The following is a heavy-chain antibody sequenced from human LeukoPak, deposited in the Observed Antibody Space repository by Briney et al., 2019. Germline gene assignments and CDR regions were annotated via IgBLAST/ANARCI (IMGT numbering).Heavy chain of an antibody. CDR2: INSDGSST. CDR1: GFTFSSYW. V-gene: IGHV3-74*01. Sequence: GGSLRLSCAASGFTFSSYWMHWVRQAPGKGLVWVSRINSDGSSTSYADSVKGRFTISRDNAKNTLYLQMNSLRAEDTAVYYCARGEVYYYDSSGYYYSYYYMDVWGKGTTVTVSS. D-gene: IGHD3-22*01. CDR3: ARGEVYYYDSSGYYYSYYYMDV. J-gene: IGHJ6*03.